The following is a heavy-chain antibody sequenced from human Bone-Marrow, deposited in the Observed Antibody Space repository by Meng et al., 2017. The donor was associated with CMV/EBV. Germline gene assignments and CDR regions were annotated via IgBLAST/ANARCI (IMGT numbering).Heavy chain of an antibody. Sequence: GGSLRLSCAASGFTFSSYSMNWVRQAPGKGLEWVSSISSSSSYIYYADSVKGRFTISRDNAKNSLYLKMNSLRAEDTAVYYCARVAPLGSGGDSFDYWGQGTLVTVSS. J-gene: IGHJ4*02. D-gene: IGHD2-15*01. CDR1: GFTFSSYS. V-gene: IGHV3-21*01. CDR3: ARVAPLGSGGDSFDY. CDR2: ISSSSSYI.